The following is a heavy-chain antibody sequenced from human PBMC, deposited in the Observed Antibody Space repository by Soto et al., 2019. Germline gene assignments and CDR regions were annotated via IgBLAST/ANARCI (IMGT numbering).Heavy chain of an antibody. D-gene: IGHD3-10*01. CDR1: GGSISRGGYY. J-gene: IGHJ4*02. CDR2: IYYSGST. CDR3: ARESYGSGSSY. Sequence: SETLSLTCTVSGGSISRGGYYWSWIRQHPGKGLEWIGYIYYSGSTYYNPSLKSRVTISVDTSKNQFSLKLSSVTAADTAVYYCARESYGSGSSYWGQGTLVTVSS. V-gene: IGHV4-31*03.